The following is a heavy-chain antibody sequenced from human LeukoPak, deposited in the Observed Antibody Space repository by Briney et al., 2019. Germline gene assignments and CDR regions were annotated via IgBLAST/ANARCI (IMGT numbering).Heavy chain of an antibody. D-gene: IGHD2/OR15-2a*01. CDR1: GYTFTSYY. V-gene: IGHV1-46*01. CDR3: ARSITPEGVDY. CDR2: INPSGGSA. J-gene: IGHJ4*02. Sequence: ASVKVSCKASGYTFTSYYMHWVRQAPGQGLEWMGVINPSGGSASYAQKFQGRVTMTRDTSTSTVYMELSSLRSEDTAVYYCARSITPEGVDYWGQGTLVTVSS.